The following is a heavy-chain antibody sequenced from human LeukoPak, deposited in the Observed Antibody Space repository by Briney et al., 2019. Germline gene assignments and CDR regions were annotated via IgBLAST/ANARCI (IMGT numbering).Heavy chain of an antibody. CDR3: ARVVGRYCSSTSCYIDY. CDR1: GGSISSYY. D-gene: IGHD2-2*02. V-gene: IGHV4-59*01. Sequence: SETLSLTCTVSGGSISSYYWGWIRQPPGKGLEWIGYIYDSGSTNYNPSLKSRVTISEDTSKRQFSLKLRSVTAADTAVYYCARVVGRYCSSTSCYIDYWGQGTLVTVSS. CDR2: IYDSGST. J-gene: IGHJ4*02.